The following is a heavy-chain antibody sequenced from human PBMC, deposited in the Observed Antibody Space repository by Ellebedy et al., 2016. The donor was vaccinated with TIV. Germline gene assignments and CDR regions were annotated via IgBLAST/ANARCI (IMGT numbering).Heavy chain of an antibody. J-gene: IGHJ6*02. Sequence: GESLKISCAASGFTLSSSGIHWVRQAPGKGLEWVAVLWYDGTYKNYAESVRDRFTISRDNSKTTLYLQMNSLRVDDTAVYYCAREARDGDYGRGLDVWGQGTTVIVSS. CDR3: AREARDGDYGRGLDV. CDR2: LWYDGTYK. D-gene: IGHD4-17*01. CDR1: GFTLSSSG. V-gene: IGHV3-33*08.